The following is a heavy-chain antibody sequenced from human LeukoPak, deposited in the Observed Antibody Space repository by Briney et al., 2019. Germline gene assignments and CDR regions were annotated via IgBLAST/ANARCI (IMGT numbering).Heavy chain of an antibody. CDR1: GYTFSSYA. CDR2: INTKTGNP. D-gene: IGHD3-16*01. CDR3: ARSRYDGDAFDV. J-gene: IGHJ3*01. Sequence: ASVKVSCKASGYTFSSYAMNWVRQAPGQGLEWMGWINTKTGNPTYAQGFTGRFLFSLDTSVSTVYLQISSLKAEDSAFYYCARSRYDGDAFDVWGQATMVTVSS. V-gene: IGHV7-4-1*02.